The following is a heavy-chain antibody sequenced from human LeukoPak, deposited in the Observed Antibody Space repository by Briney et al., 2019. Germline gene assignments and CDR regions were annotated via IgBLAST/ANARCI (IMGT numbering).Heavy chain of an antibody. CDR3: ATKWRGGYCRGGSCVDP. J-gene: IGHJ5*02. V-gene: IGHV3-23*01. Sequence: PGGSLRLSCAASGFTFSSYAMSLVRQAPGKGLEWVSAISGSGGSTYYADSVKGRFTISRDNSKNTLYLQMNSLRAEDTAVYYCATKWRGGYCRGGSCVDPWGQGTLVTVSS. D-gene: IGHD2-15*01. CDR2: ISGSGGST. CDR1: GFTFSSYA.